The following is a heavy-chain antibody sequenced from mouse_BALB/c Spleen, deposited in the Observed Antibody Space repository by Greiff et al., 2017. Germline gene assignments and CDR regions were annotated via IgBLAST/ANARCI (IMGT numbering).Heavy chain of an antibody. J-gene: IGHJ2*01. CDR2: ISSGSSTI. Sequence: EVMFVESGGGLVQPGGSRKLSCAASGFTFSSFGMHWVRQAPEKGLEWVAYISSGSSTIYYADTVKGRFTISRDNPKNTLFLQMTSLRSEDTAMYYCARRDELDYWGQGTTLTVSS. V-gene: IGHV5-17*02. CDR1: GFTFSSFG. D-gene: IGHD3-3*01. CDR3: ARRDELDY.